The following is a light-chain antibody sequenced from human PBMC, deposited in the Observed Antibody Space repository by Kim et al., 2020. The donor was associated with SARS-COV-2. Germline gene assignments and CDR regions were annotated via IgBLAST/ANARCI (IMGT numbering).Light chain of an antibody. Sequence: DIQMTQSHSTLSASIGDRVTITCRASQSIERWLAWYQQKPGKAPNLLIFKASDLESGVPSRFSGSGSGTEFTLTISRLQPEDFGTYYCQQYDSYSVTFGGGTKVDIK. V-gene: IGKV1-5*03. CDR2: KAS. J-gene: IGKJ4*01. CDR1: QSIERW. CDR3: QQYDSYSVT.